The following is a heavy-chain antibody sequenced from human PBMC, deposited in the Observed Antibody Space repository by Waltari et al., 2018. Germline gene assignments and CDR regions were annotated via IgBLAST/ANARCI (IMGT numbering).Heavy chain of an antibody. CDR3: ARRYCSGGSCYFDY. J-gene: IGHJ4*02. D-gene: IGHD2-15*01. CDR2: IYHSGST. V-gene: IGHV4-38-2*01. CDR1: GYSISSGYY. Sequence: QVQLQESGQGLVQPSETLSLTCAVSGYSISSGYYWGWLRQPPGKGLEWIGSIYHSGSTYYNPSLKSRVTISVDTSKNQFSLKLSSVTAADTAVYYCARRYCSGGSCYFDYWGQGTLVTVSS.